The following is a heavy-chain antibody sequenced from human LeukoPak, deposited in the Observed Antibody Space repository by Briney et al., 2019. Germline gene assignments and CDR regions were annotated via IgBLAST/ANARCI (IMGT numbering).Heavy chain of an antibody. V-gene: IGHV4-39*07. CDR2: IYYSGST. CDR3: TREIRFNYYYMDV. CDR1: GGSITSSYYY. D-gene: IGHD3-16*01. Sequence: SETLSLTCTVSGGSITSSYYYWGWIRQPPGKGLEWIGSIYYSGSTYYIPSLKSRVTISVDTSKNQFSLKLSSVTAADTAVYYCTREIRFNYYYMDVWGKGTTVTVSS. J-gene: IGHJ6*03.